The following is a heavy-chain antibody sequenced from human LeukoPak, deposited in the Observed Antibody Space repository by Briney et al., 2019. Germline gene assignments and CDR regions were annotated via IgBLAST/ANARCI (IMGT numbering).Heavy chain of an antibody. Sequence: GGSLRLSCAGSGVPFSIYGMNWVRQAPGKGREWGSGISPGGGPTYYADSVKGRFTISRDDSKNTLYLQMNNLRAEDTAVYYCAKDGAWLRFDDWGQGILVTASS. CDR1: GVPFSIYG. V-gene: IGHV3-23*01. CDR2: ISPGGGPT. J-gene: IGHJ4*02. D-gene: IGHD5-12*01. CDR3: AKDGAWLRFDD.